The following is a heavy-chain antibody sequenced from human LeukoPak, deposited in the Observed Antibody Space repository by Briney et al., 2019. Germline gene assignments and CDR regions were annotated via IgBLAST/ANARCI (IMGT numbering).Heavy chain of an antibody. J-gene: IGHJ6*02. D-gene: IGHD3-10*01. CDR2: IIPIFGIA. CDR1: GGTFSSYA. V-gene: IGHV1-69*04. Sequence: ASVKVFCKASGGTFSSYAIGWVRQAPGQGLEWMGRIIPIFGIANYAQKFQGRVTIIADKSTSTAYMELSSLRSEDTAVYYCASSYGSGSSTYYYYGLDVWGQGTTVTVSS. CDR3: ASSYGSGSSTYYYYGLDV.